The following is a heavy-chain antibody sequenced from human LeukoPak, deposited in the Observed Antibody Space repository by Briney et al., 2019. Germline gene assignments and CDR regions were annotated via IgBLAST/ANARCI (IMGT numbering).Heavy chain of an antibody. J-gene: IGHJ6*04. V-gene: IGHV3-53*01. CDR1: GFTVSSNY. CDR3: AREPHRWFGEQYGMDV. D-gene: IGHD3-10*01. CDR2: IYSGGST. Sequence: GGSLRLSCAASGFTVSSNYMSWVRQAPGKGLEWVSVIYSGGSTYYADSVKGRFTISRDNSKNTLCLQMNSLRAEDTAVYYCAREPHRWFGEQYGMDVWGKGTTVTVSS.